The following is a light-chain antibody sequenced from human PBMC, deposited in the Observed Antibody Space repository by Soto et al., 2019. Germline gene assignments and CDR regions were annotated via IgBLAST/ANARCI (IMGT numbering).Light chain of an antibody. Sequence: QSVLTQPPSVSEAPGQRVTISCTGSSSNIGAGYEAHWYQQVPGTAPKLLIYENNSRPSGVPDRFSGSKSGTSASLAITGLQAEDEAEYYCQSYDSSLRGYVFGTGTKVTVL. CDR3: QSYDSSLRGYV. V-gene: IGLV1-40*01. CDR1: SSNIGAGYE. J-gene: IGLJ1*01. CDR2: ENN.